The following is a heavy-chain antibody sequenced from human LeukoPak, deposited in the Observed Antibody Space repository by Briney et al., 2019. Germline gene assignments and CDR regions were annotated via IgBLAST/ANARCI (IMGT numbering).Heavy chain of an antibody. Sequence: GRSLRLSCAASGFTFSSYAMHWVRQAPGKGLEWVGVISYDGSNKYYADSVKGRFTISRDKSKNTLYLQMNSLRAEDTAVYYCARSNIVTGYGGGSDLYNWFDPWGQGTLVTVSS. J-gene: IGHJ5*02. CDR1: GFTFSSYA. CDR2: ISYDGSNK. D-gene: IGHD3-9*01. V-gene: IGHV3-30*04. CDR3: ARSNIVTGYGGGSDLYNWFDP.